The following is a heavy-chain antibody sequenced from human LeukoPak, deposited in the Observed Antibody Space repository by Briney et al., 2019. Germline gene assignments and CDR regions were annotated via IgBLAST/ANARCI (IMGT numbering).Heavy chain of an antibody. V-gene: IGHV3-43D*03. Sequence: PGGSLRLSCAASGFTFDDYAMHWVRQAPGKGLEWVSLISWDGGSTYYADSVKGRFTISRDNSKNSLYLQMNSLRAEDTALYYCAKEIRMKGSLYSSSCFDYWGQGTLVTVSS. CDR1: GFTFDDYA. CDR3: AKEIRMKGSLYSSSCFDY. J-gene: IGHJ4*02. CDR2: ISWDGGST. D-gene: IGHD6-13*01.